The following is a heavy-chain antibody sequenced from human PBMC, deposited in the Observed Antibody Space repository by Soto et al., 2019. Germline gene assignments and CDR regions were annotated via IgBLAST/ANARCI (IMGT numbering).Heavy chain of an antibody. CDR3: AREWMTNYFDP. V-gene: IGHV1-46*01. CDR1: GYTFTAYY. CDR2: INPSGGST. J-gene: IGHJ5*02. Sequence: ASVKVSCKASGYTFTAYYVHWVRQAPGQGLEWMGIINPSGGSTSFAQKFQGRVTLTSDTSTSTIYMELSSLRSDDTAVYYCAREWMTNYFDPWGQGTLVTVSS. D-gene: IGHD1-7*01.